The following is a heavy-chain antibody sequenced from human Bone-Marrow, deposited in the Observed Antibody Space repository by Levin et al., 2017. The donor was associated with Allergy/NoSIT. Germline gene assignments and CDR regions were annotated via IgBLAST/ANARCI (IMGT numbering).Heavy chain of an antibody. V-gene: IGHV1-8*01. CDR1: GYTFTNYN. D-gene: IGHD1-26*01. Sequence: PGASVKVSCKASGYTFTNYNINWVRQATGQGLEWMGWMNPHSGKTGYAQKFQGRLTMTRDISTATAFMELSSLGSDDTAVYFCARWDSGFIGGDYQNFGMDVWGQGTAVTVSS. J-gene: IGHJ6*02. CDR2: MNPHSGKT. CDR3: ARWDSGFIGGDYQNFGMDV.